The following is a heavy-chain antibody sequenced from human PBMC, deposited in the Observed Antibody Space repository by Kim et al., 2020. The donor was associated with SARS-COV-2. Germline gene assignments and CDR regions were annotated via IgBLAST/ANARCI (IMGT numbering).Heavy chain of an antibody. V-gene: IGHV3-21*01. Sequence: GGSLRLSCAASGFTFSSYSMNWVRQAPGKGLEWVSSISSSSSYIYYADSVKGRFTISRDNAKNSLYLQMNSLRAEDTAVYYCARDNLSGSGGYPYYYYGMDVWGQGTTVTVSS. CDR1: GFTFSSYS. CDR2: ISSSSSYI. J-gene: IGHJ6*02. D-gene: IGHD6-19*01. CDR3: ARDNLSGSGGYPYYYYGMDV.